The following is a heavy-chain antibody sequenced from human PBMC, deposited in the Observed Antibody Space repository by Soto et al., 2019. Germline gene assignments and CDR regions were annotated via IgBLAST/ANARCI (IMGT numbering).Heavy chain of an antibody. CDR2: ISGSGGST. J-gene: IGHJ6*03. V-gene: IGHV3-23*01. CDR3: AKVGPVAHYYYRDF. CDR1: GFTFSSYA. D-gene: IGHD6-19*01. Sequence: EVQLLESGGGLVQPGGSLRLSCAASGFTFSSYAMSWVRQAPGKGLEWVSAISGSGGSTYYADSVKCRFTITRDNSKNTXXXXXNSXRAEDTAVYYCAKVGPVAHYYYRDFWCKGTTVTVSS.